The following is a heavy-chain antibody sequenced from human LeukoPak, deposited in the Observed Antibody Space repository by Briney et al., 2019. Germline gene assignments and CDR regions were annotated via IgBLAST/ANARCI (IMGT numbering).Heavy chain of an antibody. V-gene: IGHV3-7*01. D-gene: IGHD3-22*01. CDR1: GFTFSNYW. CDR2: INQDGSEK. CDR3: ARDGVDSGLYFDY. J-gene: IGHJ4*02. Sequence: GGSLRLSCAASGFTFSNYWMNWVRQAPGKGLKWVASINQDGSEKYYVDSVKGRFTISRDKAKNSLYLQMNSLRVEDTAVYYCARDGVDSGLYFDYWGQGTLVTVSS.